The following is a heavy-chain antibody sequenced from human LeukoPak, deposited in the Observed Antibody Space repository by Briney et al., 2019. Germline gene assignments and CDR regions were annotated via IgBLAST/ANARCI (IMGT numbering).Heavy chain of an antibody. CDR2: VYYTGST. CDR3: AKDGGGGYVTDWYLDL. J-gene: IGHJ2*01. D-gene: IGHD5-12*01. Sequence: KTSETLSLTCTVPGGSISTYYWSWIRQPPGKGLEWIGYVYYTGSTNYNPSLKSRVTISVDTSKNQFSLKLSSVTAADTAVYYCAKDGGGGYVTDWYLDLWGRGTLVAVSS. CDR1: GGSISTYY. V-gene: IGHV4-59*01.